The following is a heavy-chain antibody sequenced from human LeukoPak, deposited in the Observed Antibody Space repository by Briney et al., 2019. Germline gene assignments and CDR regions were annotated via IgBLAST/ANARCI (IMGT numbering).Heavy chain of an antibody. CDR3: ARHAAFGGVARHFDY. D-gene: IGHD3-16*01. CDR2: TYHSGST. CDR1: GYSISSGYY. Sequence: SETLSLTCTVSGYSISSGYYWGWIRQPPGKGLEWIGSTYHSGSTYYNPSLKSRVTISVDTSKNQFSLKLSSVTAADTAVYYCARHAAFGGVARHFDYWGQGTLVTVSS. J-gene: IGHJ4*02. V-gene: IGHV4-38-2*02.